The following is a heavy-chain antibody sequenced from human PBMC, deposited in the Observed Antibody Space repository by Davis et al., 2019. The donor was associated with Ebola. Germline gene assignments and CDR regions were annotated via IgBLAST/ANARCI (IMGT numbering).Heavy chain of an antibody. CDR2: IIPIFGTA. Sequence: AASVKVSCKASGGTFSSYAISWVRQAPGQGLEWMGGIIPIFGTANYAQKFQGRVTMTRDTSTSTVYMELSSLRSEDTAVYYCTTTTTASDYWGQGTLVTVSS. V-gene: IGHV1-69*05. CDR3: TTTTTASDY. CDR1: GGTFSSYA. D-gene: IGHD4-11*01. J-gene: IGHJ4*02.